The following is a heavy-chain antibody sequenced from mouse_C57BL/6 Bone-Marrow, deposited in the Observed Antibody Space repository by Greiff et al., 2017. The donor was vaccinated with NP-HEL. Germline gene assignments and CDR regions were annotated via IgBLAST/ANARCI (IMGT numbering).Heavy chain of an antibody. V-gene: IGHV5-4*03. CDR3: ARVPLYYSNYVGYFDV. CDR1: GFTFSSYA. D-gene: IGHD2-5*01. Sequence: EVKLQESGGGLVKPGGSLKLSCAASGFTFSSYAMSWVRQTPEKRLEWVATISDGGSYTYYPDNVKGRFTISRDNAKNNLYLQMNHLKSEDTAMYYCARVPLYYSNYVGYFDVWGTGTTVTVSS. J-gene: IGHJ1*03. CDR2: ISDGGSYT.